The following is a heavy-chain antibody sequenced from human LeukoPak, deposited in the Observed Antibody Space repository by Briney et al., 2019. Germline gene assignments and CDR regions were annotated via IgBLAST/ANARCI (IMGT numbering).Heavy chain of an antibody. Sequence: SETLSLTCAVSGGSISSNNWWSWVRQPPGKGLEWIGEIYHHGATNYNPSLKSRVTLSVDKSKNQFSLELTSVTAADTAVYYCARGPSVAAHLDYWGQGTLVTVSS. V-gene: IGHV4-4*02. J-gene: IGHJ4*02. CDR3: ARGPSVAAHLDY. D-gene: IGHD5-12*01. CDR1: GGSISSNNW. CDR2: IYHHGAT.